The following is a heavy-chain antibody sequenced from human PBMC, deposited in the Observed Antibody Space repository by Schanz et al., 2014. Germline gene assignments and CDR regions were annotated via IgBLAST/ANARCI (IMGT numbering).Heavy chain of an antibody. V-gene: IGHV1-3*01. Sequence: QVQLVQSGAEVKKPGASVKVSCKASGYTFTSYSIHWVRQAPGQGLEWMGWINVGNGNMKYSQKFQGRVTITRDTSASTAYMELTSLRSEDTAVYYCATMWGYCTATACQILEVIDVWGQGTMVTVSS. J-gene: IGHJ3*01. CDR3: ATMWGYCTATACQILEVIDV. D-gene: IGHD2-8*02. CDR2: INVGNGNM. CDR1: GYTFTSYS.